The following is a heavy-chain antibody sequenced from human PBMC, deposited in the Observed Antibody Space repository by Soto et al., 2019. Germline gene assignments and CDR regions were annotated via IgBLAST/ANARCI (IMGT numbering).Heavy chain of an antibody. J-gene: IGHJ6*02. V-gene: IGHV4-30-4*01. CDR3: ARDLLVVLELSSYATVV. CDR2: IFYSGTT. D-gene: IGHD2-15*01. CDR1: GDSISSADYY. Sequence: NVSITCTVSGDSISSADYYWSWIRQTPGKGLEWIGHIFYSGTTYYNPSLKSRLTISVDTSKNHFSLRLTSVTAADTAVYYCARDLLVVLELSSYATVVRGQAITVSV.